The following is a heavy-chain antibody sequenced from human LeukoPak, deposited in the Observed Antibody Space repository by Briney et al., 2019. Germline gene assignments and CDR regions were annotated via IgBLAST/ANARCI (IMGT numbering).Heavy chain of an antibody. CDR1: GLTFSNYW. CDR2: INSDGSDT. CDR3: ISSSPNFDY. J-gene: IGHJ4*02. Sequence: PGGSLRLSCAASGLTFSNYWMHWVRQAPGKGLVWVLRINSDGSDTRYADSVKGRFTISRDNAKNTLYLQMNSLRAEDTAVYYCISSSPNFDYWGQGILVTVSS. V-gene: IGHV3-74*01.